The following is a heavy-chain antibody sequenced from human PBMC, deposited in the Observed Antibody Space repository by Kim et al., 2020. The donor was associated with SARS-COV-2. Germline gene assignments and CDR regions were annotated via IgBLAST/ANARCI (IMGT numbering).Heavy chain of an antibody. Sequence: ASVKVSCKASGYTFTSYAMHWVRQAPGQRLEWMGWINAGNGNTKYSQKFQGRVTITRDTSASTAYMELSSLRSEDTAVYYCARETAMVRGVTFNWFDPWGQGTLVTVSS. D-gene: IGHD3-10*01. CDR3: ARETAMVRGVTFNWFDP. CDR1: GYTFTSYA. V-gene: IGHV1-3*01. J-gene: IGHJ5*01. CDR2: INAGNGNT.